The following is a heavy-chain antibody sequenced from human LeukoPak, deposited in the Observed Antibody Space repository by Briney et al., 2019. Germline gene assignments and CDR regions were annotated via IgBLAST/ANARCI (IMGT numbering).Heavy chain of an antibody. CDR2: INSDGSST. D-gene: IGHD4-23*01. Sequence: TGGSLRLSCAAPGFTFSPYWMHWVRQGPGKGLVWVSRINSDGSSTIYADSVKGRFTISRDNAKNTLYLQMDSLRAEDTAVYYCARGGGNHAFDVWGQGTMVTVSS. CDR1: GFTFSPYW. CDR3: ARGGGNHAFDV. V-gene: IGHV3-74*01. J-gene: IGHJ3*01.